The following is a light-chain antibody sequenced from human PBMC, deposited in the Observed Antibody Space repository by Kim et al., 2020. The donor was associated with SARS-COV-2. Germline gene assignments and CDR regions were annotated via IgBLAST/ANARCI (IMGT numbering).Light chain of an antibody. Sequence: SPGERATRSCRARQSVSSNVAWDQQRPGQAPRLLIYDTSIRASGIPARFSGSGSGTEFTLTISALQSEDFAVYYCQEYNSWPALSFGGGTKVDI. V-gene: IGKV3D-15*03. J-gene: IGKJ4*01. CDR2: DTS. CDR3: QEYNSWPALS. CDR1: QSVSSN.